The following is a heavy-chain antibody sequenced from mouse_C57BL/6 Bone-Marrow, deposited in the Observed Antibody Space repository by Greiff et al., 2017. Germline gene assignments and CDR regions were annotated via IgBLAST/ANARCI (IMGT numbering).Heavy chain of an antibody. J-gene: IGHJ1*03. CDR3: TRYYYGPNWYFDV. V-gene: IGHV1-15*01. CDR2: IDPETGGT. D-gene: IGHD1-1*01. CDR1: GYTFTDYE. Sequence: QVQLQQSGAELVRPGASVTLSCKASGYTFTDYEMHWVKQTPVHGLEWIGAIDPETGGTAYNQKFKGKAILTADTSSSTAYMELRSLTSEYSDVYYCTRYYYGPNWYFDVWGTGTTVTVSS.